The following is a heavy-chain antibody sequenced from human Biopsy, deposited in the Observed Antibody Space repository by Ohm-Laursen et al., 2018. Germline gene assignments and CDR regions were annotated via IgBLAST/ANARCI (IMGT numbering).Heavy chain of an antibody. CDR2: TNNNGGRT. D-gene: IGHD3-22*01. Sequence: SLRLSCAASGFTFSSYAMSWVRQSPGKGPGWVSSTNNNGGRTYYTDSVKGRFTISRDNSKNTLYLQMSSLRAEDTAVYYCANWNYYYDSSGPPAFDVWGQGTMVTVSS. CDR1: GFTFSSYA. V-gene: IGHV3-23*01. CDR3: ANWNYYYDSSGPPAFDV. J-gene: IGHJ3*01.